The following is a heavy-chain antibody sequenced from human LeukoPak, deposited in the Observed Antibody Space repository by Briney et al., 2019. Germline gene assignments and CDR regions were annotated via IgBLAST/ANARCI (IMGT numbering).Heavy chain of an antibody. CDR1: GFTFSSYW. J-gene: IGHJ6*03. V-gene: IGHV3-7*01. Sequence: PGGSLRLSCAASGFTFSSYWMSWVRQAPGKGREWVANIKQGGREKYYVDYVKGRLTISTANAKNSLYLQMNSRRAEDTAVYYCARAPPPCSGGSCYSGRYYYYYYYMDVWGKGTTVTVSS. CDR3: ARAPPPCSGGSCYSGRYYYYYYYMDV. CDR2: IKQGGREK. D-gene: IGHD2-15*01.